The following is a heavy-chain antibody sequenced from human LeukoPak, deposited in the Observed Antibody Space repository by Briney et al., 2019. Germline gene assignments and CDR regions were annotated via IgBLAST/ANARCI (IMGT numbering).Heavy chain of an antibody. CDR2: ISGDGGST. CDR1: GFTFDDYA. J-gene: IGHJ4*02. D-gene: IGHD3-22*01. V-gene: IGHV3-43*02. CDR3: AKEHYYDSSGSDFDF. Sequence: GGSLRLSCAASGFTFDDYAMHWVRQAPGKGLERVSLISGDGGSTYYADSVKGRFTISRDNSKNSLYLQMNSLRTEDTALYYCAKEHYYDSSGSDFDFWGQGTLATVSS.